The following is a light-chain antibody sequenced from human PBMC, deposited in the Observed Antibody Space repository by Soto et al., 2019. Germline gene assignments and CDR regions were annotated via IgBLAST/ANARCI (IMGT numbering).Light chain of an antibody. J-gene: IGLJ1*01. CDR3: SSYTTSTTYV. CDR2: EGS. Sequence: QSVLTQPRSVSESPGQSVTISCTGTSSDVGGYDYLSWYQQHPGKAPKLMIYEGSKRPSGVSNRFSGSKSGNTASLTISGLQAEDEADYYCSSYTTSTTYVFGTGTKVTVL. CDR1: SSDVGGYDY. V-gene: IGLV2-14*01.